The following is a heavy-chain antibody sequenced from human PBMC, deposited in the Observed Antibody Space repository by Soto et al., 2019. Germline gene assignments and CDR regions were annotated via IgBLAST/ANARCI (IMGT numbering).Heavy chain of an antibody. V-gene: IGHV4-59*01. J-gene: IGHJ6*02. CDR3: ATHYDFDYYYGMDV. CDR2: MHYNGYT. Sequence: PSETLSLTCTVSSDSISNYYCSWFRQPPGKGLEWIGYMHYNGYTSYNPSLRSRVTISVDTSKNQFSLKLTSVTAADTAVYYCATHYDFDYYYGMDVWGQGTTVT. D-gene: IGHD3-3*01. CDR1: SDSISNYY.